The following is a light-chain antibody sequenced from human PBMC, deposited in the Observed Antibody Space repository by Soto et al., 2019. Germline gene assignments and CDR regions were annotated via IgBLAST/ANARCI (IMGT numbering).Light chain of an antibody. V-gene: IGLV1-40*01. Sequence: VVTQPPSVSGAPRQRVTISCTGSSSNIGAGFDVHWYQQLPGTAPKLLIYGNVDRPSGVPDRFSGSKSGTSASLAITGRQAADEADYYCQSYDSSLSGYVFGTGTKVTVL. CDR2: GNV. CDR3: QSYDSSLSGYV. J-gene: IGLJ1*01. CDR1: SSNIGAGFD.